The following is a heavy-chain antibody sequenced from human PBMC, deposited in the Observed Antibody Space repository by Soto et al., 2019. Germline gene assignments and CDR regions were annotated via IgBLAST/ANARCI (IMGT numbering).Heavy chain of an antibody. D-gene: IGHD6-13*01. CDR3: ARAGGWWQQPSGY. CDR1: GDTISTYA. CDR2: IIPIFNSP. Sequence: QVQLVQSGAEVKKPGSSVKVSCKASGDTISTYALSWVRQAPGQGLEWVGAIIPIFNSPTYTQKFQGRVTITADESTNTVYMVLNSLRSDDTAVYYCARAGGWWQQPSGYWGQGTLVTV. V-gene: IGHV1-69*01. J-gene: IGHJ4*02.